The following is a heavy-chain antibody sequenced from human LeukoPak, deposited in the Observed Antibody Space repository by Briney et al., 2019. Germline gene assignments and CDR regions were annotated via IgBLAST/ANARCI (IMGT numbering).Heavy chain of an antibody. D-gene: IGHD2/OR15-2a*01. CDR2: INPSGGGT. Sequence: ASVKVSCKASGGTFSSYAISWVRQAPGQGLEWMGVINPSGGGTTYAQRFQGRVTMTRDTSTSTVHMELSSLRSEDTAVYYCARGQNKCLGHWGQGTLVTVSS. CDR3: ARGQNKCLGH. V-gene: IGHV1-46*01. CDR1: GGTFSSYA. J-gene: IGHJ4*02.